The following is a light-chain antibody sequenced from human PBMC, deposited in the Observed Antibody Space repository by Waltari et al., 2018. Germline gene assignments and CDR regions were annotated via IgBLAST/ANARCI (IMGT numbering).Light chain of an antibody. Sequence: DIVLTQSPGILSLSPGEGATLSCRASESTSRSSLAWYQQKPGQAPRLVMYGTSNRATDIPDRFSGSGSGTDFTLTISRLEPEDFAVYYCQQYGRLFGGGTK. CDR3: QQYGRL. V-gene: IGKV3-20*01. J-gene: IGKJ4*01. CDR2: GTS. CDR1: ESTSRSS.